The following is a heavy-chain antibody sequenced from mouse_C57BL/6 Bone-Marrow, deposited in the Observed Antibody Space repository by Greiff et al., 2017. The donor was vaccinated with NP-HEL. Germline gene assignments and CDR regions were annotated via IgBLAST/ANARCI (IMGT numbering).Heavy chain of an antibody. CDR1: GYTFTSYW. D-gene: IGHD1-1*01. J-gene: IGHJ4*01. V-gene: IGHV1-72*01. CDR2: IDPNSGGT. CDR3: ARGDYGSLYYAMDY. Sequence: QVQLKQSGAELVKPGASVKLSCKASGYTFTSYWLHWVKQRPGRGLEWIGRIDPNSGGTKYNEKFKSKATLTVDKPSSTAYMQLSSRTSEDSAVYYCARGDYGSLYYAMDYWGQGTSVTVSS.